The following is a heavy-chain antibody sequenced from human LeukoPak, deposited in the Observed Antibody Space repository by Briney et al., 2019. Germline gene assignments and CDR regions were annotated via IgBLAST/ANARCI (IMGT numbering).Heavy chain of an antibody. J-gene: IGHJ6*02. D-gene: IGHD2-2*01. CDR1: GYTFTSYD. V-gene: IGHV1-8*01. Sequence: GASVKVSCKASGYTFTSYDINWVRQATGQGLEWMGWMNPNSGNTGYAQKFQGRVTMTRNTSISTAYMELSSLRSEDTAVYYCARFFCSSTSCVLDYYYGMDVWGQGTTVTVSS. CDR2: MNPNSGNT. CDR3: ARFFCSSTSCVLDYYYGMDV.